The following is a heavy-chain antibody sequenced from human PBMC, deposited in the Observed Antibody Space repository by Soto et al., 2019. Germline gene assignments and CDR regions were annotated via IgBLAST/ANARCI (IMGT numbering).Heavy chain of an antibody. CDR3: APARGGGGY. Sequence: EVQLVESGGGLIQPGGSLRLSCAVSGFTVSNNYMSWVRQAPGKGLEGVSVIYSGGYTAYGDSVKGRFTISRDNSKNPLTPNGTGVGRAQTDVFYGAPARGGGGYWGQGTLVTVSS. V-gene: IGHV3-53*01. CDR1: GFTVSNNY. CDR2: IYSGGYT. J-gene: IGHJ4*02. D-gene: IGHD3-10*01.